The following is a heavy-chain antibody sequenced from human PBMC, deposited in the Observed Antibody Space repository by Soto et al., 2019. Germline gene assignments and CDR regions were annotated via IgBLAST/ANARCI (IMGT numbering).Heavy chain of an antibody. Sequence: SETLSLTCTVSGGSISSYYWSWIRQPPGKGLEWIGYIYYSGSTNYNPSLKSRVTISVDTSKNQFSLKLSSVTAADTAVYYCARDRSTLDTAMATYYYYGMDVWGQGTTVTVSS. CDR2: IYYSGST. D-gene: IGHD5-18*01. CDR3: ARDRSTLDTAMATYYYYGMDV. V-gene: IGHV4-59*01. J-gene: IGHJ6*02. CDR1: GGSISSYY.